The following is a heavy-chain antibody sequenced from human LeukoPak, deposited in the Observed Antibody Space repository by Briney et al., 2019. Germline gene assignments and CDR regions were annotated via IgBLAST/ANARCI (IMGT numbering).Heavy chain of an antibody. D-gene: IGHD6-19*01. V-gene: IGHV3-15*01. Sequence: KPGGSLRLSCAASGFTFSNAWMSWVRQAPGKGLEWVGRIKSKTDGGTTDYAAPVKGRFTISRDDSKNTLYLQMNSLKTEDTAVYYCTTDRSGWYYFDYWGQGTLVTVSS. CDR2: IKSKTDGGTT. J-gene: IGHJ4*02. CDR1: GFTFSNAW. CDR3: TTDRSGWYYFDY.